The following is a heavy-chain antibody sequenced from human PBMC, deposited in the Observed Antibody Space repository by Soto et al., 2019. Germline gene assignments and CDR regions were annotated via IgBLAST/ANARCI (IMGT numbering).Heavy chain of an antibody. Sequence: QVQLVQSGAEVKKPGASVKVSCKASGYTFTSYAMHWVRQAPGQRLEWMGWINAGNGNTKYSQKFQGRVTITRDTSASTAYMELNSLRSEDTAVYYCARSRRGYSGYDNYYYYMDVWGKGTTVTVSS. CDR2: INAGNGNT. CDR1: GYTFTSYA. J-gene: IGHJ6*03. CDR3: ARSRRGYSGYDNYYYYMDV. D-gene: IGHD5-12*01. V-gene: IGHV1-3*01.